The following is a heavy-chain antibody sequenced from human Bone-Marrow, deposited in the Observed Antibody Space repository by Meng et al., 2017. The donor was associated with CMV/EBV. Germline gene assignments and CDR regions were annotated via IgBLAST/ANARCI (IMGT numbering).Heavy chain of an antibody. Sequence: GGSLRLSCAASGFTFSGYSMNWVRQAPGKGLEWVSMISSSSRYIYYADSVKGRFTISRDNAKNTLYLQMNSLRVEDTAVYYCARAKRELDQRIMFAFDIWGQGTTVTVSS. D-gene: IGHD1/OR15-1a*01. CDR1: GFTFSGYS. J-gene: IGHJ3*02. CDR3: ARAKRELDQRIMFAFDI. CDR2: ISSSSRYI. V-gene: IGHV3-21*04.